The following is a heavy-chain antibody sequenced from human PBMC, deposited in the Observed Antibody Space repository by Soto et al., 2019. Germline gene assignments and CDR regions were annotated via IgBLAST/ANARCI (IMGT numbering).Heavy chain of an antibody. J-gene: IGHJ5*02. CDR1: GDTFSNFD. Sequence: QVQLVQSGAEVKRPGASVKVSCKASGDTFSNFDFNWVRQATGQGPEWMGWMYPNNGQTAYARTFQGRVTMTWNSSTSTAYMELSSLTSEDTAVYYCATMIRGLIHWLDPWGQGTLATVSS. CDR3: ATMIRGLIHWLDP. D-gene: IGHD3-16*01. V-gene: IGHV1-8*01. CDR2: MYPNNGQT.